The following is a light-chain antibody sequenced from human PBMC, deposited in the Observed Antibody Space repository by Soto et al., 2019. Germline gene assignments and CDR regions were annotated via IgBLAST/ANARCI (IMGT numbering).Light chain of an antibody. J-gene: IGLJ2*01. Sequence: QSALTQPASVSGSPGQSITISCTGTSNDVGGYNLVSWYQQHPGKVPKLMIYEGDKRPSGVSDRFSGSKSGNTASLTISALQAEDEADYSCCSFAGGATFVFGGRTKLTVL. V-gene: IGLV2-23*03. CDR2: EGD. CDR1: SNDVGGYNL. CDR3: CSFAGGATFV.